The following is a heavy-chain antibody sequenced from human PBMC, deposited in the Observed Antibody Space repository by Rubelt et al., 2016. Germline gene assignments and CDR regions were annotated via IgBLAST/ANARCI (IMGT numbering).Heavy chain of an antibody. V-gene: IGHV4-59*01. Sequence: QVQLQESGPGLVKPSETLSLTCTVSGGSISSYYWSWIRQPPGKGLEWIGYLYYSWSTNYNPSLKSRFTISVDTSKNQFYLKLSFVTAADTAVYYCARVLLRYFDPWNDAFDIWGQGTMVTVSS. J-gene: IGHJ3*02. CDR1: GGSISSYY. CDR2: LYYSWST. D-gene: IGHD3-9*01. CDR3: ARVLLRYFDPWNDAFDI.